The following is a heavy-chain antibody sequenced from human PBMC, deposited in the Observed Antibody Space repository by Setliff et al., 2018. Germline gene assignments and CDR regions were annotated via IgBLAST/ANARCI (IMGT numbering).Heavy chain of an antibody. J-gene: IGHJ4*02. CDR2: VSDNGATK. CDR1: GFTFSSYS. Sequence: GGSLRLSCAASGFTFSSYSIHWVRQAPGKGLEWVAVVSDNGATKFYADSVKGRFTISRDNAKNSLHLLMNSLRTEDTAVYYCARGRAGAFDYWGQGTLVTVSS. D-gene: IGHD3-10*01. CDR3: ARGRAGAFDY. V-gene: IGHV3-30*04.